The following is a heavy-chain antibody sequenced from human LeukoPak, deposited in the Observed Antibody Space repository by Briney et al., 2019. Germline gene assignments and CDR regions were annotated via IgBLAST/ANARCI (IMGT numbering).Heavy chain of an antibody. Sequence: ASVKVSCKASGYTFTSYDINWVRQATGQGLEWMGWMNPNSGNTGYAQKFQGRVTMTRDTSISTAYMELSRLRSEDTAVYYCARDRSSSYHNRLEYFDYWGQGTLVTVSS. D-gene: IGHD6-13*01. CDR3: ARDRSSSYHNRLEYFDY. J-gene: IGHJ4*02. V-gene: IGHV1-8*02. CDR1: GYTFTSYD. CDR2: MNPNSGNT.